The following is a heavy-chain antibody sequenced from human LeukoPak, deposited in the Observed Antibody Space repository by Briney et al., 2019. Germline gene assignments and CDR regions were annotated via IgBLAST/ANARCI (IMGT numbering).Heavy chain of an antibody. J-gene: IGHJ1*01. CDR1: GFTFSSYA. V-gene: IGHV3-23*01. CDR3: AKGLKRRITMIVVVTRPEYFQH. CDR2: ISGSGGST. D-gene: IGHD3-22*01. Sequence: PGGSLRLSCAASGFTFSSYAMSWVRQAPGKGLEWVSAISGSGGSTYYAGSVKGRFTISRDNSKNTLYLQMNSLRAEDTAVYYCAKGLKRRITMIVVVTRPEYFQHWGQGTLVTVSS.